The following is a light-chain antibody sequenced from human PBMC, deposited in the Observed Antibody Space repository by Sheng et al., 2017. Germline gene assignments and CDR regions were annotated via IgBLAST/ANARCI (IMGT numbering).Light chain of an antibody. Sequence: EIVLAQSPGTVSLSPGERVTLSCRASQSVTNSYLAWYQQNPGQAPRLLIHGASSRANDIPDRFSGSGSGTDFTLTISRLEPEDCAVYYCQQYGSSPLTFGGGPGSRS. CDR2: GAS. CDR3: QQYGSSPLT. J-gene: IGKJ4*01. V-gene: IGKV3-20*01. CDR1: QSVTNSY.